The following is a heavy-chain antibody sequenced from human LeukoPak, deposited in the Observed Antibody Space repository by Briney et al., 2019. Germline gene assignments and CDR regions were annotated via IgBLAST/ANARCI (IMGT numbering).Heavy chain of an antibody. D-gene: IGHD6-6*01. CDR3: ARDGGAARPRAFNI. Sequence: SETLSLTCTVSGGSISSYYWSWIRQPAGKGLEWIGRIYTSGSTNYNPSLKSRVTMSVDTSKNQFSLKLSPVTAADTAVYYCARDGGAARPRAFNIWGQGTMVTVSS. V-gene: IGHV4-4*07. CDR2: IYTSGST. CDR1: GGSISSYY. J-gene: IGHJ3*02.